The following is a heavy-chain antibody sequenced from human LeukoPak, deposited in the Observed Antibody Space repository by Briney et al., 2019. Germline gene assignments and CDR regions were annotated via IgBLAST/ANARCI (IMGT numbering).Heavy chain of an antibody. Sequence: GESLKISCKGSGYSFTTYWIGWVRQMPGKGLEWMGIIYPSDSDTRYSPSFQGQVTTSADKSISTAYLQWSSLKASDTAMYYCARHNYGDYEDWYFDLWGRGTLVTVSS. V-gene: IGHV5-51*01. CDR2: IYPSDSDT. CDR1: GYSFTTYW. CDR3: ARHNYGDYEDWYFDL. D-gene: IGHD4-17*01. J-gene: IGHJ2*01.